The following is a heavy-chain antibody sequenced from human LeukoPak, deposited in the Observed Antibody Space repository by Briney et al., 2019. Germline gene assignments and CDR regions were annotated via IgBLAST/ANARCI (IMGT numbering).Heavy chain of an antibody. Sequence: SETLSLTCAVYGGSFSGYYWSWIRQPPGKGLEWIGEINHSGSTNYNPSLKSRVTISVDTSKNQFSLKLSSVTAADTAVYYCASAYDILTGFDYWGQGTLVTVSS. CDR2: INHSGST. D-gene: IGHD3-9*01. CDR3: ASAYDILTGFDY. CDR1: GGSFSGYY. V-gene: IGHV4-34*01. J-gene: IGHJ4*02.